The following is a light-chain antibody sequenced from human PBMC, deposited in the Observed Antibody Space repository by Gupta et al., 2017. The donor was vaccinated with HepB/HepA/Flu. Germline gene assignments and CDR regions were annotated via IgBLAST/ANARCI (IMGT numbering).Light chain of an antibody. Sequence: DNVLTQSPLSLPVSPGVPASTSCTSSQSLLHSNRYNYLDWYLQKPGQSQQLLIYLGTHRAPGVPDRISGSGSGNDITLKISIVEAEDVGVYYCMQSRHTPLTFGQGTRVEIK. CDR3: MQSRHTPLT. CDR1: QSLLHSNRYNY. CDR2: LGT. J-gene: IGKJ1*01. V-gene: IGKV2-28*01.